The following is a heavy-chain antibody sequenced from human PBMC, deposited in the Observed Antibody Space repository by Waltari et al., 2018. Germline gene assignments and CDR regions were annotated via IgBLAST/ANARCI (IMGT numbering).Heavy chain of an antibody. CDR2: IYSGGST. CDR3: ASELATGFDY. D-gene: IGHD6-13*01. J-gene: IGHJ4*02. V-gene: IGHV3-53*02. CDR1: GLTVSSNY. Sequence: EVQLVETGGGLIQPGESLRLSCAASGLTVSSNYMSWVRQAPGKGLEWVSLIYSGGSTDYADSVKGRFTISRDTSKNTLYLQMNNLRAEDTAVYYCASELATGFDYWGQGTLVTVSS.